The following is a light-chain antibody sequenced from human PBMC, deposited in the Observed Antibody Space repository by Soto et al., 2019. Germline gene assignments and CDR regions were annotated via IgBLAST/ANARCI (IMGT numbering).Light chain of an antibody. CDR2: AAS. J-gene: IGKJ5*01. V-gene: IGKV1-9*01. CDR1: QGISSY. CDR3: QQYYSYPIT. Sequence: DIQLTQSPSSLSASVGDRVTITCRASQGISSYLGWYQQKPGKAPKLLIYAASTLQSGVPSRFSGSGSGTDFTLTISCLQSEDFATYYCQQYYSYPITFGQGTRLEIK.